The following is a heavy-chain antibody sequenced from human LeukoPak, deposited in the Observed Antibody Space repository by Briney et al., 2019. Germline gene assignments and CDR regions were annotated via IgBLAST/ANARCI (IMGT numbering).Heavy chain of an antibody. V-gene: IGHV3-21*01. CDR1: GFTFSSYS. CDR3: AKDLEQWPAVPEY. Sequence: GGSLRLSCAASGFTFSSYSMNWVRQAPGKGLEWVSSISSSSSYIYYADSVKGRFTISRDNAKNSLYLQMDSLRAEDTAVYYCAKDLEQWPAVPEYWGQGTLVIVSS. D-gene: IGHD6-19*01. CDR2: ISSSSSYI. J-gene: IGHJ4*02.